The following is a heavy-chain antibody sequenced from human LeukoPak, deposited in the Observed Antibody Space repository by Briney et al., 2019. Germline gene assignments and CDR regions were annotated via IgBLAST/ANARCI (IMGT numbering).Heavy chain of an antibody. J-gene: IGHJ6*02. CDR3: AKDLRSGWYGYGVDV. V-gene: IGHV4-59*01. D-gene: IGHD6-19*01. CDR1: GGSISSYY. CDR2: IYYSGST. Sequence: SETLSLTCTASGGSISSYYWSWIRQPPGKGLEWIGYIYYSGSTNYNPSLKSRVTISVDTSKNQFSLKLSSVTAADTAVYYCAKDLRSGWYGYGVDVWGQGTTVTVSS.